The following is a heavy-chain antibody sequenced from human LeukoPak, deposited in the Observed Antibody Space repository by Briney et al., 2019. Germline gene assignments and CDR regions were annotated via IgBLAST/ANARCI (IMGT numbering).Heavy chain of an antibody. Sequence: PGGSLRFSCAASGFTVSSNYMSWVRQAPGKGLEGVSVIYSGGSTYYADSVKGRFTISRDNSKNTLYLQMNSLRAEDTAVYYCARDRAAGYWGQGTLVTVSS. D-gene: IGHD6-13*01. CDR1: GFTVSSNY. CDR3: ARDRAAGY. CDR2: IYSGGST. V-gene: IGHV3-66*02. J-gene: IGHJ4*02.